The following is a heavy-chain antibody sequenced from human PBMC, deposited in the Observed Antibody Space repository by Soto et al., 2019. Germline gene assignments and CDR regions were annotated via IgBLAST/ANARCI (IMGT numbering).Heavy chain of an antibody. CDR1: GFILSSSA. CDR3: AKGPTIFGVVITFEYYYGMDV. Sequence: GGSLRLSCAASGFILSSSAMSWVRQAPGKGLEWVSAISGSGSTTYYADSVKGRFTISGDNSKSTVYLQMNSLRAEDTAVYYCAKGPTIFGVVITFEYYYGMDVWGQGTTVTVSS. D-gene: IGHD3-3*01. CDR2: ISGSGSTT. J-gene: IGHJ6*02. V-gene: IGHV3-23*01.